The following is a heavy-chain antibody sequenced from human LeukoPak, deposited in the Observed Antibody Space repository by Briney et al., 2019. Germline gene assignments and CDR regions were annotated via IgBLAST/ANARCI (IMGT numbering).Heavy chain of an antibody. J-gene: IGHJ4*02. CDR1: GGSIGSSSYY. D-gene: IGHD1-7*01. CDR2: IFRTGST. V-gene: IGHV4-39*02. Sequence: SETLSLTCTVSGGSIGSSSYYWGWIRQPPGKGLEWIGSIFRTGSTYYSASLKSRVSISVDTSKNHIALKLTSVTAADTAVYYCARDQTEGWNFSIFIYFDYWGQGTLVTVSS. CDR3: ARDQTEGWNFSIFIYFDY.